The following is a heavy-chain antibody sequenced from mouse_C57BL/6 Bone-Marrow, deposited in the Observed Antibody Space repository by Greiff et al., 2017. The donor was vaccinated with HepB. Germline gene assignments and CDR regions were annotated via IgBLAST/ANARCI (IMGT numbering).Heavy chain of an antibody. CDR3: GRAGRYFDV. CDR1: GYTFTDYN. Sequence: VQLQQSGPELVKPGASVKMSCKASGYTFTDYNMHWVKQSHGKSLEWIGYINPNNGGTSYNQKFKGKATLTVNKTSGTAYMELRSLTPADPAVYYCGRAGRYFDVWGKGTTVTVSS. J-gene: IGHJ1*03. V-gene: IGHV1-22*01. CDR2: INPNNGGT.